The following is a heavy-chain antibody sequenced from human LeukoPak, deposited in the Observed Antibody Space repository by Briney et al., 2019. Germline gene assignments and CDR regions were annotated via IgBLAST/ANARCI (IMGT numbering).Heavy chain of an antibody. CDR1: GYSIRSGYY. Sequence: PTETLSLTCTVSGYSIRSGYYWGWIRQPPGKGLEWIGSIYHSGSTYYNPSLKSRVTISVDTSKNQFSLKLSSVTAADTAVYYCAGSYPDYWGQGTLVTVSS. CDR2: IYHSGST. D-gene: IGHD1-26*01. CDR3: AGSYPDY. J-gene: IGHJ4*02. V-gene: IGHV4-38-2*02.